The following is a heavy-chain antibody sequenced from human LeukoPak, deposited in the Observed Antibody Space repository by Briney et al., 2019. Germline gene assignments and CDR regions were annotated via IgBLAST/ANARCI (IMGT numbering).Heavy chain of an antibody. V-gene: IGHV1-69*04. CDR2: IIPILGIA. CDR1: GGTFSSYA. J-gene: IGHJ4*02. D-gene: IGHD7-27*01. Sequence: SVKVSCKASGGTFSSYAISWVRQAPGQGLEWMGRIIPILGIANYAQKFQGRVTITADKSTSTAYMELSSLRSEDTAVYYCARNPPLTGDFDFWGPGTMVTVSS. CDR3: ARNPPLTGDFDF.